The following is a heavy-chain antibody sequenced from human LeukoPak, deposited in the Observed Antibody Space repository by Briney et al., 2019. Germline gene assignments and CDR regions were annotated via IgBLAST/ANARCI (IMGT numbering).Heavy chain of an antibody. CDR3: AKGAGSTMIVMVTSGFDF. D-gene: IGHD3-22*01. V-gene: IGHV3-23*01. J-gene: IGHJ4*02. CDR1: GFTFSSYA. Sequence: PGGSLRLSCAASGFTFSSYAMSWVRQAPGKGLEWVSAISGSGGSTYYADSVKGRFTISRDNSKNTLYLQMNSLRAEDTAVYYCAKGAGSTMIVMVTSGFDFWGQGTLVTVSS. CDR2: ISGSGGST.